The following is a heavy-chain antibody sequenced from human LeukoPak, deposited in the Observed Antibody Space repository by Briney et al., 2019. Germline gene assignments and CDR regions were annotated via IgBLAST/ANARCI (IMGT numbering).Heavy chain of an antibody. CDR1: GFSFSDYW. V-gene: IGHV3-7*01. CDR3: SRSLDY. CDR2: INQDGSEG. Sequence: PGGSLRLSCAASGFSFSDYWMDWVRQSPGKGMEWVANINQDGSEGYYADSVKGRFTISRGNAKNSLYLQMNKLRAEDTAVYYCSRSLDYWGQGALVTVSS. J-gene: IGHJ4*02.